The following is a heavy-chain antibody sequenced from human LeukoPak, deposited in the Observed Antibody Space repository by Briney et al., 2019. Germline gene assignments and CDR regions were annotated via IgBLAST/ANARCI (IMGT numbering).Heavy chain of an antibody. CDR3: AALLRWLPPNVFDY. CDR2: IYSGGST. V-gene: IGHV3-53*01. D-gene: IGHD5-24*01. CDR1: GFTVSSNY. J-gene: IGHJ4*02. Sequence: GGSLRLSCAASGFTVSSNYMSWVRQAPGKGLEWVSVIYSGGSTYYADSVKGRFTISRDNSKNTLYLQMNSLRAEDTAVYYCAALLRWLPPNVFDYWGQGTLVTVSS.